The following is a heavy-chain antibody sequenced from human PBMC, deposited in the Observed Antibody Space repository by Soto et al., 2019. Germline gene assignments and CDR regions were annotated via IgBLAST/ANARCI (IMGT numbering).Heavy chain of an antibody. CDR1: GFTFSSYG. J-gene: IGHJ1*01. CDR3: ARNNGACAENFQH. D-gene: IGHD2-8*01. Sequence: QVQLVQSGGGVVQPGRSLRLSCAASGFTFSSYGMHWVRQAPAKGLEWVALRWYDGSNKYYADSVKGRFTISRDNSKNALYLQMNSPRAEDMAVYYCARNNGACAENFQHRGQGTRVTVSS. CDR2: RWYDGSNK. V-gene: IGHV3-33*01.